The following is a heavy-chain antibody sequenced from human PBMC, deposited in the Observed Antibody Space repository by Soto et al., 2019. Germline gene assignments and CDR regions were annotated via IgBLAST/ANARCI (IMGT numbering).Heavy chain of an antibody. V-gene: IGHV4-31*02. D-gene: IGHD5-12*01. CDR2: INYSGTT. CDR3: ARDGVLAKVRLPFDF. CDR1: GGSISSGGYY. Sequence: SETLSLTCSASGGSISSGGYYWSWIRQRPGKGLEWIGDINYSGTTYYNPSLQSRITMSIDTSKNQFSLRLTSVTAADTAVYYCARDGVLAKVRLPFDFWGRGTLATVSS. J-gene: IGHJ4*02.